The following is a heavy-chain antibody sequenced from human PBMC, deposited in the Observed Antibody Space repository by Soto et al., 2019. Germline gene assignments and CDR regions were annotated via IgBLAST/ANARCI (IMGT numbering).Heavy chain of an antibody. V-gene: IGHV3-23*01. CDR3: AKDLSSYYYFDF. D-gene: IGHD2-15*01. CDR1: GFTFGIYA. Sequence: EVQLLESGGDLVQPGGSLRLSCAASGFTFGIYAMTWVRQAPGKGLEWVSTISATGGSTFYADSVKGRFTISRDNSKHTLYLQMNSLRAEDTAIYYSAKDLSSYYYFDFWGQGTLVTVSS. CDR2: ISATGGST. J-gene: IGHJ4*02.